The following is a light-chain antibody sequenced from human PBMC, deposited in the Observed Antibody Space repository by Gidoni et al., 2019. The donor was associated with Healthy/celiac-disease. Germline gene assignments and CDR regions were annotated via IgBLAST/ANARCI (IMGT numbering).Light chain of an antibody. J-gene: IGKJ4*01. CDR1: QSISSY. CDR3: QQSYSTPLT. V-gene: IGKV1-39*01. Sequence: DIQMTQSPSSLSASVGDRVTITCRASQSISSYLNWYQQKPGKAPKLLIYAASSLQSGVPSMFSGSGSGTDFTLTISRLQPEVFATYYCQQSYSTPLTFGGGTKVEIK. CDR2: AAS.